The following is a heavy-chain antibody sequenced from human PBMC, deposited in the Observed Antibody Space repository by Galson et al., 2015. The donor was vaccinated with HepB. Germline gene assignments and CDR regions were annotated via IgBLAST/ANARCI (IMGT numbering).Heavy chain of an antibody. J-gene: IGHJ5*02. CDR2: ISLSSTTI. CDR3: ARAALGWIDP. Sequence: SLRLSCAASTFIFSDYYMSWIRQAPGKGLEWVSYISLSSTTIYYADSVKGRFTTSRDNAKNSLYLQMNGLRVEDTAVYYCARAALGWIDPWGQGTLVTVSS. CDR1: TFIFSDYY. V-gene: IGHV3-11*01. D-gene: IGHD6-25*01.